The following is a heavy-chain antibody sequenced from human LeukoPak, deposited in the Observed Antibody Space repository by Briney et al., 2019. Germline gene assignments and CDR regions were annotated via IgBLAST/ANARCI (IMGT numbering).Heavy chain of an antibody. CDR3: ARSFTIFGVVGNWFDP. D-gene: IGHD3-3*01. CDR2: FYYSGST. J-gene: IGHJ5*02. CDR1: GCSISSGGYY. V-gene: IGHV4-31*03. Sequence: SETLSLTCTVSGCSISSGGYYWSWIRQHPGLGLESVGYFYYSGSTYYNPSLKSRVTISVDTSKNQFSLKLSSVTAADTAVYYCARSFTIFGVVGNWFDPWGQGTLVTVSS.